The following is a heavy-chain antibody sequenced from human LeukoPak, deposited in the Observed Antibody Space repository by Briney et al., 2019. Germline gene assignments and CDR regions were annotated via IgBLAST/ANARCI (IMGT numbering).Heavy chain of an antibody. J-gene: IGHJ5*02. CDR1: GFTFSSYA. CDR2: ISGSGGST. CDR3: ARSKRPMVRGVKGDWFDP. D-gene: IGHD3-10*01. Sequence: PGRSLRLSCAASGFTFSSYAMSWVRQAPGKGLEWVSAISGSGGSTYYADSVKGRFTISRDNSKNTLYLQMNSLRAEDTAVYYCARSKRPMVRGVKGDWFDPWGQGTLVTVSS. V-gene: IGHV3-23*01.